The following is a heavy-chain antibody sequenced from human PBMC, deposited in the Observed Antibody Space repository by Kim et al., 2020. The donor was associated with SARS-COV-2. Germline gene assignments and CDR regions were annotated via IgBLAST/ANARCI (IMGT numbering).Heavy chain of an antibody. Sequence: GGSLRLSCAASGFTFSSYSMNWVRQAPGKGLEWVSYISSSSSTIYYADSVKGRFTISRDNAKNSLYLQMNSLRDEDTAVYYCATPRSASGYYYYYGMDVWGHGTTVTVSS. CDR3: ATPRSASGYYYYYGMDV. CDR1: GFTFSSYS. V-gene: IGHV3-48*02. CDR2: ISSSSSTI. D-gene: IGHD3-10*01. J-gene: IGHJ6*02.